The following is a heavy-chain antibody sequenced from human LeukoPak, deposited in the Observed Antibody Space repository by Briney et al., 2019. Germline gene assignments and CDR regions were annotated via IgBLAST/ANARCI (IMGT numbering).Heavy chain of an antibody. D-gene: IGHD6-19*01. V-gene: IGHV1-8*01. CDR1: GYTFTSYD. CDR3: ARGITVAGYYYYGMDV. Sequence: ASVKVSCKASGYTFTSYDINWLRQATGQGPEWMGWMNPNSGNTGYAQKFQGRVTMTRNTSISTAYMELSSLRSEDTAVYYCARGITVAGYYYYGMDVWGQGTTVTVSS. CDR2: MNPNSGNT. J-gene: IGHJ6*02.